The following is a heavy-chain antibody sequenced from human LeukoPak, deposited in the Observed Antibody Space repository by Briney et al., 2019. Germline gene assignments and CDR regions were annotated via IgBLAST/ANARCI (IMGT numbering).Heavy chain of an antibody. CDR2: IYTSGST. CDR3: ASEDYYDSSGYYSTN. CDR1: GGFISSYY. V-gene: IGHV4-4*07. D-gene: IGHD3-22*01. J-gene: IGHJ4*02. Sequence: SETLSLTCTVSGGFISSYYWSWIRQPAGKGLEWIGRIYTSGSTNYNPSLKNRVTMSVDTSKNQFSLKLSSVTAADTAVYYCASEDYYDSSGYYSTNWGQGTLVTVSS.